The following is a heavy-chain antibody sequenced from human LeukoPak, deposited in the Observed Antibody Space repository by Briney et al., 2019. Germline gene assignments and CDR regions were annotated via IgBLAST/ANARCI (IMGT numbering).Heavy chain of an antibody. CDR3: AREGGPYRPLDY. V-gene: IGHV4-4*02. Sequence: LSETLSLTCGVSGGSISFTNWWTWVRPPPGKGLEWIGEVHLDGRTNYNPSLQSRLTMSVDFSENHISLNLTSVTAADTAVYYCAREGGPYRPLDYSGQGTLVTVSS. CDR1: GGSISFTNW. CDR2: VHLDGRT. J-gene: IGHJ4*02.